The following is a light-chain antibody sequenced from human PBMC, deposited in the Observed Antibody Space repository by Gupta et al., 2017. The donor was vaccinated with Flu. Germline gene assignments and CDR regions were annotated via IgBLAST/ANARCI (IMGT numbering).Light chain of an antibody. CDR3: QLDGSSQCT. J-gene: IGKJ2*02. CDR2: GAS. V-gene: IGKV3-20*01. CDR1: QSVRSSY. Sequence: GTLSWSPGERATLSCRASQSVRSSYLAWYQQKPGQAPRLLIYGASSRATGIPDRFSGSGSGTDFTLTISRLEPEDFAVYYCQLDGSSQCTFGQGTKVDIK.